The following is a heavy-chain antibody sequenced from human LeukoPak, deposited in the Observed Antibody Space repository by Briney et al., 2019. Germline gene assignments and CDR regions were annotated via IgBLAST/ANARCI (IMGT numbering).Heavy chain of an antibody. D-gene: IGHD5-18*01. V-gene: IGHV4-59*01. CDR3: ARGEGYSYVIDY. Sequence: KPPETLSLTCTVSGGSISSYYWSWIRQPPGKGLEWIGYIYYSGSTNYNPSLKSRVTISVDTSKNQFSLKLSSVTAADTAVYYCARGEGYSYVIDYWGQGTLVTVSS. CDR2: IYYSGST. CDR1: GGSISSYY. J-gene: IGHJ4*02.